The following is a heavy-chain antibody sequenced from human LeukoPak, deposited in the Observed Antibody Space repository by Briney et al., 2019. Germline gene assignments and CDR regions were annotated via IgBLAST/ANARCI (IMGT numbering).Heavy chain of an antibody. Sequence: GASVKVSCKASGYTFTSYYMHWVRQAPGQGLEWMGLNNPTGGSTGYAQKFQGRVTMTRDMSTSTDYMELSSLRSEDTAIYYCARDNSVGDNAWWFDPWGQGTLVTVSS. CDR1: GYTFTSYY. J-gene: IGHJ5*02. D-gene: IGHD1-26*01. CDR2: NNPTGGST. CDR3: ARDNSVGDNAWWFDP. V-gene: IGHV1-46*01.